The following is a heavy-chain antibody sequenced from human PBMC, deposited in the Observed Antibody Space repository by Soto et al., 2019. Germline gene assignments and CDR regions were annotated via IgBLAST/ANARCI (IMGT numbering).Heavy chain of an antibody. V-gene: IGHV3-23*01. D-gene: IGHD4-17*01. CDR3: ASPPRATVTDNIFDF. CDR2: ISGSDSST. CDR1: GFTLNSNA. J-gene: IGHJ4*02. Sequence: EVQLLESGGGLVQPGGSLRLSCAASGFTLNSNAMSWVRQAPGKGLEWVSVISGSDSSTYYADSVRGRFTISRDNSKNTLYLQMSSLRAEDTAVYYCASPPRATVTDNIFDFWGQGTLVTVSS.